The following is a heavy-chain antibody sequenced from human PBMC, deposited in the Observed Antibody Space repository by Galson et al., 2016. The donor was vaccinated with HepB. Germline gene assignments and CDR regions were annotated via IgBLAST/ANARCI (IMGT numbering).Heavy chain of an antibody. CDR1: GFTLSTYS. V-gene: IGHV3-48*02. D-gene: IGHD1-26*01. Sequence: SLRLSCAASGFTLSTYSMDWVRQAPGKRPEWISYISSDGNTIYYADSVKGRSTISRDNAKNLVSLQMNSLRDEDTAVYFCARDSIIVGATQDIDYWGQGTLVTVPS. J-gene: IGHJ4*02. CDR3: ARDSIIVGATQDIDY. CDR2: ISSDGNTI.